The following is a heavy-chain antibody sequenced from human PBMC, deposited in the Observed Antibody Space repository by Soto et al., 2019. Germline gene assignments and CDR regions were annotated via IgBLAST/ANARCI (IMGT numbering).Heavy chain of an antibody. D-gene: IGHD3-3*01. J-gene: IGHJ6*02. V-gene: IGHV3-73*01. CDR3: SVFLEWFYGMDV. CDR1: GFTFSGSA. Sequence: PGGSLRLSCAASGFTFSGSAMHWVRQASGKGLEWVGRIRSKANSYATAYAASVKGRFTISRDDSKNTAYLQMNSLKTEDTAVYYCSVFLEWFYGMDVWGQGTTVTVSS. CDR2: IRSKANSYAT.